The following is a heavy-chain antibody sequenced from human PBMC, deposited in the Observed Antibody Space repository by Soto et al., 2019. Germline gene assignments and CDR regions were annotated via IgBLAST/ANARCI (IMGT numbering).Heavy chain of an antibody. CDR2: INYDGSNK. V-gene: IGHV3-33*01. J-gene: IGHJ4*02. Sequence: QVHLVESGGGAVQPGRSLRVSCEASGFIFSSYGMHWVRQAPGKGLEWVAFINYDGSNKFYGDSVKGRFTISRDNSKNTLYLQMSRLRGEDTAVYYCARESEDLTSNFDYWGQGTLVTVSA. CDR1: GFIFSSYG. CDR3: ARESEDLTSNFDY.